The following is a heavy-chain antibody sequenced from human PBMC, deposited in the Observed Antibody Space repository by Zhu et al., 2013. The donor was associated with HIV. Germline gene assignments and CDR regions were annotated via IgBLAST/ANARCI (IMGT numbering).Heavy chain of an antibody. D-gene: IGHD2-2*01. CDR2: ISAYNGNT. CDR1: GYTFTSYG. V-gene: IGHV1-18*01. J-gene: IGHJ2*01. Sequence: QVQLVQSGAEVKKPGASVKVSCKASGYTFTSYGISWVRQAPGQGLEWMGWISAYNGNTNYAQKLQGRVTMTTDTSTSTAYMELSSLRSEDTAVYYCARDPLDDIVVVPAATEFVDFDLWGRGTLVTVSS. CDR3: ARDPLDDIVVVPAATEFVDFDL.